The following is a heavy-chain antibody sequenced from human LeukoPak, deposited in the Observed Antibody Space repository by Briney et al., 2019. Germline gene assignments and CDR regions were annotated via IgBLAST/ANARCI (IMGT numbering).Heavy chain of an antibody. CDR2: INWNGGST. V-gene: IGHV3-20*04. CDR1: GFTFDDYR. J-gene: IGHJ5*02. CDR3: AREPSYWFDP. Sequence: RPGGSLRLSCAASGFTFDDYRMSWARQAPGKGVEGVSGINWNGGSTGYADSVKGRFTISRDNAKNSLYLQMNSLRAEDTALYYCAREPSYWFDPWGQGTLVTVSS.